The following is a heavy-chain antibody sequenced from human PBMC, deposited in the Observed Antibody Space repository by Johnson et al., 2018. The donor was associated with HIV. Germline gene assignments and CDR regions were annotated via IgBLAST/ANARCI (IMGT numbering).Heavy chain of an antibody. CDR3: ARVRRSGWYDNDAFDI. D-gene: IGHD6-19*01. Sequence: QVQVVESGGGVVQPGRSLRLSCAASGFTFSSYAMHWVRQAPGKGLEWGAVISYDGSNKYYADSVKGRFTISRDDSKNTLYLQMNSLIPEDTAVYYCARVRRSGWYDNDAFDIWGQGTMVTVSS. CDR2: ISYDGSNK. V-gene: IGHV3-30-3*01. CDR1: GFTFSSYA. J-gene: IGHJ3*02.